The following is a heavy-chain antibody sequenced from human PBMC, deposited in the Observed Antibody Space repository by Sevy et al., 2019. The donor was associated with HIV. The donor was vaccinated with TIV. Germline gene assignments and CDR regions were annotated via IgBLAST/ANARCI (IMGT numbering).Heavy chain of an antibody. V-gene: IGHV4-59*01. CDR3: ASHEDRASNSYFRFDP. CDR1: GGPITHYY. CDR2: IFYTGST. Sequence: SETLSLTCTVSGGPITHYYWSWLRQPPGKGLQWIGNIFYTGSTNYNPSFKSRVTISLDRSKNQFSLKLTSVTAADTAMYYCASHEDRASNSYFRFDPWGQGTLVTVSS. J-gene: IGHJ5*02. D-gene: IGHD2-21*01.